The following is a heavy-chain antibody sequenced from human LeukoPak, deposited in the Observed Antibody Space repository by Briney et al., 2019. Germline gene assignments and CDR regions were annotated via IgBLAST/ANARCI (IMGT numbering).Heavy chain of an antibody. V-gene: IGHV3-21*01. CDR3: AREKRSGSDY. D-gene: IGHD2-15*01. Sequence: PGGSLRLSCAASGFTFSNAWMSWVRQAPGKGLEWVSSISSSSSYIYYADSVKGRFTISRDNAKNSLYLQMNSLRAEDTAVYYCAREKRSGSDYWGQGTLVTVSS. CDR1: GFTFSNAW. CDR2: ISSSSSYI. J-gene: IGHJ4*02.